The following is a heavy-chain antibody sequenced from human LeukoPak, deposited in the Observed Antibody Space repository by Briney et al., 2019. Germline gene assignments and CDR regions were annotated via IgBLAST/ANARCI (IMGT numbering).Heavy chain of an antibody. J-gene: IGHJ4*02. CDR1: GGTFSSYA. CDR3: ATGARPLNYYDSSGYIDY. D-gene: IGHD3-22*01. V-gene: IGHV1-69*04. CDR2: IIPILGIA. Sequence: EASVKVSCKASGGTFSSYAISWVRQAPGQGLEWMGRIIPILGIANYAQKFQGRVTITADKSTSTAYMELSSLRSEDTAVYYCATGARPLNYYDSSGYIDYWGQGTLVTVSS.